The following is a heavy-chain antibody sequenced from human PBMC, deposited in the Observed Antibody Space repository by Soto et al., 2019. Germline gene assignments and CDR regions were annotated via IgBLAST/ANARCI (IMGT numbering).Heavy chain of an antibody. CDR1: EFPCGSYS. V-gene: IGHV3-30-3*01. J-gene: IGHJ4*02. CDR3: ARDMVRGHRVPAVPDY. D-gene: IGHD3-10*01. CDR2: ISYDGSNK. Sequence: LRPSCAASEFPCGSYSMHWVRQAPGKGLEWVAVISYDGSNKYYADSVKGRFTISRDNSKNTLYLQMNSLRAEDTAVYYCARDMVRGHRVPAVPDYWGQGTLVTVSS.